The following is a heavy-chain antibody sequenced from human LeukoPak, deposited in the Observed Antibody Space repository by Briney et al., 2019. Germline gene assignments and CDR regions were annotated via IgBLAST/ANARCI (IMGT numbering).Heavy chain of an antibody. V-gene: IGHV4-39*01. D-gene: IGHD4-17*01. CDR2: IYYSGST. Sequence: SETLSLTCTVSGGSIGSGDYYWGWIRQPPGKGLEWIGTIYYSGSTYYNTSLKSRVTISVDMSNNQFSLKLNSVTAADTAVYYCARRDYGDYGPFDCWGQGTLVTVSS. CDR3: ARRDYGDYGPFDC. J-gene: IGHJ4*02. CDR1: GGSIGSGDYY.